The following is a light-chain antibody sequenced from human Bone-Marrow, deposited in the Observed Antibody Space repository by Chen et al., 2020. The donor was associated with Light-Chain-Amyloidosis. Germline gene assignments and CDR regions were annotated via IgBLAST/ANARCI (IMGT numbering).Light chain of an antibody. CDR3: QQSFGSPYT. J-gene: IGKJ2*01. CDR1: QSIGTY. Sequence: DIQMTQSPSSLTASVGDRVTISCRASQSIGTYLNWYQQKAGKAPKFLIYAASTLHSGVPSRFRGRGSSADFTLTITSQQPEDFATYYCQQSFGSPYTFGQGTRLEIK. V-gene: IGKV1-39*01. CDR2: AAS.